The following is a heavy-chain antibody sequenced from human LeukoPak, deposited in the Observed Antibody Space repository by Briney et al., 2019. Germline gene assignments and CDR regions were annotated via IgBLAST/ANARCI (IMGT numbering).Heavy chain of an antibody. J-gene: IGHJ4*02. D-gene: IGHD2-15*01. CDR3: ARIHGGYPFDY. CDR1: GFMFSSYG. CDR2: ISSSSPTI. V-gene: IGHV3-48*01. Sequence: GGSLRLSCAASGFMFSSYGMNWVRQAPGRGLEWVSYISSSSPTIYYADSVKGRFTISRDNAKSSVYLEMNSLRAEDTAVYYCARIHGGYPFDYWGQGTLVTVSS.